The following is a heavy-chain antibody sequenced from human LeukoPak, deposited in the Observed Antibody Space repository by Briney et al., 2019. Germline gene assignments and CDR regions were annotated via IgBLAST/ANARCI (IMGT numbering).Heavy chain of an antibody. V-gene: IGHV3-15*07. CDR2: IKKRSDGGTT. J-gene: IGHJ3*01. CDR3: TRDWYHAFDF. Sequence: GGSLRLSCAASGFTFNNAWMNWVRQAPGKGLEWVGRIKKRSDGGTTDYAAPVKDRFIISRDDSQDTLYLQMNTLKTEDTAVYYCTRDWYHAFDFWGLGTEVTVSS. D-gene: IGHD3-9*01. CDR1: GFTFNNAW.